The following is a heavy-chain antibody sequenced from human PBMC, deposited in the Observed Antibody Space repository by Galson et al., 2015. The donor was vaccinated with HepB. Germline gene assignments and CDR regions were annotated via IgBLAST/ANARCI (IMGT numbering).Heavy chain of an antibody. D-gene: IGHD3-3*01. CDR3: ARDFDFWSGSSDAFDI. CDR1: GYTFTNYA. Sequence: SVKVSCKASGYTFTNYAIHWVRQVPGQRLEWMGWINAGNSNTKYSQEFQGRVAITRDTSASTAYMELSSLRSEDTAVYYCARDFDFWSGSSDAFDIWGQGTMVTVSS. CDR2: INAGNSNT. J-gene: IGHJ3*02. V-gene: IGHV1-3*01.